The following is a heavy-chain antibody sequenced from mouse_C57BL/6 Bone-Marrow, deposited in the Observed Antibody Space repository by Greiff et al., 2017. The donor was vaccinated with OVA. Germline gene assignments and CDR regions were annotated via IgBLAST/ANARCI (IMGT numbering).Heavy chain of an antibody. D-gene: IGHD3-2*02. J-gene: IGHJ2*01. CDR2: ISDGGSYT. V-gene: IGHV5-4*01. CDR1: GFTFSSYA. CDR3: ARDHGSGYYYFDY. Sequence: EVKLVESGGGLVKPGGSLKLSCAASGFTFSSYAMSWVRQTPEKRLEWVATISDGGSYTYYPDNVKGRFTISRDNAKNNLYLQMSHLKSEDTAMYYCARDHGSGYYYFDYWGQGTTLTVSS.